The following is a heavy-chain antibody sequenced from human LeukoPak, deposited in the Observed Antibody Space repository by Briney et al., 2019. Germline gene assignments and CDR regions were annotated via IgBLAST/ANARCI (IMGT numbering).Heavy chain of an antibody. CDR2: ISSSSSYI. J-gene: IGHJ4*02. Sequence: GGSLRLSCAASGFTFSFYTMTWVRQVPGKGLEWVSSISSSSSYIYYAASVKGRFTISRDNAKNSLYLQMNRLRAEDTAVYYCARERQLERLAFGKEGSAFDYWGQGTLVTVSS. CDR1: GFTFSFYT. CDR3: ARERQLERLAFGKEGSAFDY. D-gene: IGHD1-1*01. V-gene: IGHV3-21*01.